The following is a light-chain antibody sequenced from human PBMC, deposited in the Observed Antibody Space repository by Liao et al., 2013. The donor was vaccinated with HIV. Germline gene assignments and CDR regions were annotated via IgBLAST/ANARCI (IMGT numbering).Light chain of an antibody. V-gene: IGLV3-1*01. CDR1: KLGDKY. Sequence: SYELTQPPSVSVSPGQTASITCSGDKLGDKYACWYQQKPGQSPVVVIYQDSKRPSGIPERFSGSNSGNTATLTISRVEAGDEADYYCQVWDSSSDHPDVFGTGTKVTVL. CDR2: QDS. J-gene: IGLJ1*01. CDR3: QVWDSSSDHPDV.